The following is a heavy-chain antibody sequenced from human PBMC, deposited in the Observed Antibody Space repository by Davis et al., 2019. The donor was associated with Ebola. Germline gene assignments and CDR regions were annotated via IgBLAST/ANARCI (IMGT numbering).Heavy chain of an antibody. V-gene: IGHV1-69*13. CDR1: GGAFSSYA. CDR2: IIPIFGTA. J-gene: IGHJ6*02. CDR3: ARGPLGYCSSTSCFQRYYYYGMDV. Sequence: AASVKVSCKASGGAFSSYAISWVRQAPGQGLEWMGGIIPIFGTANYAQKFQGRVTITADESTSTAYMELSSLRSEDTAVYYCARGPLGYCSSTSCFQRYYYYGMDVWGQGTTVTDSS. D-gene: IGHD2-2*01.